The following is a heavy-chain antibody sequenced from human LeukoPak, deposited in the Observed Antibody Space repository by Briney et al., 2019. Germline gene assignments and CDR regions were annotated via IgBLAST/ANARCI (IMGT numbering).Heavy chain of an antibody. CDR1: GFTFSSYN. D-gene: IGHD6-19*01. CDR3: AKGDSSGWYFDY. CDR2: ISSSTSTI. J-gene: IGHJ4*02. Sequence: PGGSLRLSCAASGFTFSSYNMNWVRQAPGKGLEWVSSISSSTSTIYYADSVKGRFTISRDNAKNTLYLQMNSLRAEDTAVYYCAKGDSSGWYFDYWGQGTLVTVSS. V-gene: IGHV3-48*01.